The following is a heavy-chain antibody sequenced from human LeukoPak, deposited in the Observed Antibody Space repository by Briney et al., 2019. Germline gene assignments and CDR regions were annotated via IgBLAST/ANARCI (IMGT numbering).Heavy chain of an antibody. CDR1: GGTFSSYA. Sequence: SVKVSCTASGGTFSSYAISWVRQAPGQGLEWMGGIIPIFGTANYAQKFQGRVTITADKSTSTAYMELSSLRSEDTAVYYCARELDSSGWPDTVDDAFDIWGQGTMVTVSS. V-gene: IGHV1-69*06. J-gene: IGHJ3*02. CDR3: ARELDSSGWPDTVDDAFDI. CDR2: IIPIFGTA. D-gene: IGHD6-19*01.